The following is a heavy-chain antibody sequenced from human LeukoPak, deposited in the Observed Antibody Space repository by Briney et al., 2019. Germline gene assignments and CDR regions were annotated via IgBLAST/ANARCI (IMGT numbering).Heavy chain of an antibody. V-gene: IGHV1-69*13. CDR2: IILIFGTA. CDR1: GGTFSSYA. Sequence: VASVKVSCKASGGTFSSYAISWVRQAPGQGLEWMGGIILIFGTANYAQKFQGRVTITADESTSTAYMELSSLRSEDTAVYYCARDPGGNYYGSGSYSYFDYWGQGTLVTVSS. D-gene: IGHD3-10*01. CDR3: ARDPGGNYYGSGSYSYFDY. J-gene: IGHJ4*02.